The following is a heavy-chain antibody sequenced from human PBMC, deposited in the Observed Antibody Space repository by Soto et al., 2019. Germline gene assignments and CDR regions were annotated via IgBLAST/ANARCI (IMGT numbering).Heavy chain of an antibody. D-gene: IGHD4-17*01. CDR3: ARTKYDYGDYWYAFDI. V-gene: IGHV4-30-4*01. CDR1: GGSISSGDYY. Sequence: PSETLALTCTVSGGSISSGDYYWSWIRQPPGKGLEWIGYIYCSGSTYYNPSLKSRVTISVDTSKNQFSLELSSVTAADTAVYYCARTKYDYGDYWYAFDIWGQGTMVTVSS. CDR2: IYCSGST. J-gene: IGHJ3*02.